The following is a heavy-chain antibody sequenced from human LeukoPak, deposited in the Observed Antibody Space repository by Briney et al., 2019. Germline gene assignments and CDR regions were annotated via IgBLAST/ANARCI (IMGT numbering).Heavy chain of an antibody. D-gene: IGHD2-2*01. CDR3: ARGYCSSTSCRDY. Sequence: SETLSLTCTVSGGSISSGDYYWSWIRQPPGKGLEWIGYIYYSGSTYYNPSLKTRVTISVDTSNNQFSLTRSSVTAADTAVYYCARGYCSSTSCRDYWGQGTLVTVSS. V-gene: IGHV4-30-4*01. CDR2: IYYSGST. CDR1: GGSISSGDYY. J-gene: IGHJ4*02.